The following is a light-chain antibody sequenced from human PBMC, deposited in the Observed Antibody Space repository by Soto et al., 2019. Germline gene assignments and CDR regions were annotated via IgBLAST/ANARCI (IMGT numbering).Light chain of an antibody. Sequence: QSVLTQPPSASGTPGQRVTISCSGSSSNIGSNYVYWYQQLPGTAPKLLIYRNNQRPSGVPDRFSGSKSGTSASLAISGLGAGEVADYSCAAGDDSLGVWVFGGGTTLTAL. CDR3: AAGDDSLGVWV. V-gene: IGLV1-47*01. J-gene: IGLJ3*02. CDR1: SSNIGSNY. CDR2: RNN.